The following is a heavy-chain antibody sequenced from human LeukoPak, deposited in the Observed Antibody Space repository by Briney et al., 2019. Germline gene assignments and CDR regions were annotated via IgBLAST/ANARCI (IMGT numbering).Heavy chain of an antibody. D-gene: IGHD3-22*01. Sequence: PSETLSLTCSVSGGSVSTHYWSWNRQPAGKGLEWIGRIHTSGTTNYNPSLKSRVTLSLDTSNNQLSLTVTSVTAADTAVYFCARDGDGGGYPDYWGQGTLVTVSS. V-gene: IGHV4-4*07. CDR2: IHTSGTT. CDR3: ARDGDGGGYPDY. CDR1: GGSVSTHY. J-gene: IGHJ4*02.